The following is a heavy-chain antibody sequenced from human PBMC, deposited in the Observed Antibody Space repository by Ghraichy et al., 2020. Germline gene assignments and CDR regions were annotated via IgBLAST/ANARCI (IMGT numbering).Heavy chain of an antibody. Sequence: ASVKVSCKVSGYTLTELSMHWVRQAPGKGLEWMGGFDPEDGETIYAQKFQGRVTMTEDTSTDTAYMELSSLRSEDTAVYYCATVYGDYRSVYFDYWGQGTLVTVSS. D-gene: IGHD4-17*01. CDR3: ATVYGDYRSVYFDY. CDR1: GYTLTELS. J-gene: IGHJ4*02. CDR2: FDPEDGET. V-gene: IGHV1-24*01.